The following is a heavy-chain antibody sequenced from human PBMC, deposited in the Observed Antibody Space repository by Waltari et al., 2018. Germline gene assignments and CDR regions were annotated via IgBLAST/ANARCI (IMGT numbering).Heavy chain of an antibody. CDR3: LYDPSV. D-gene: IGHD5-12*01. Sequence: DVQLVESGGGLVKPGGSLRLSCSASGISFTDAWMNWVRQAPGRGLEWIVRIKDKADGGTIDYAAPVKGRFTISRDDSKNMTYLQMNSLKPDDTGVYFCLYDPSVWGQGTLVTVSS. CDR1: GISFTDAW. J-gene: IGHJ4*02. V-gene: IGHV3-15*07. CDR2: IKDKADGGTI.